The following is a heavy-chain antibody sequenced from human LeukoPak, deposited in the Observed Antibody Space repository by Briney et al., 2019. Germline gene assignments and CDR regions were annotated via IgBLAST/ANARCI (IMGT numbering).Heavy chain of an antibody. Sequence: RRASVKASCKASGYTFTSYDINWVRQATGQGLEWMGWMNPNSGNTGYAQKFQGRVTMTRDTSTSTVYMELSSLRSEDTAVYYCARDLKAYYYDSSGLHPVHAFDIWGQGTMVTVSS. D-gene: IGHD3-22*01. CDR1: GYTFTSYD. CDR2: MNPNSGNT. J-gene: IGHJ3*02. CDR3: ARDLKAYYYDSSGLHPVHAFDI. V-gene: IGHV1-8*01.